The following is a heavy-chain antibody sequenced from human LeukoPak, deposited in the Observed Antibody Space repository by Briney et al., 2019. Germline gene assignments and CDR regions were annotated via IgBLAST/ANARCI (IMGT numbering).Heavy chain of an antibody. CDR3: ARVRYGSGTYHGSPSFDY. CDR2: IRVYNGNT. CDR1: GGTFSSYA. D-gene: IGHD3-10*01. V-gene: IGHV1-18*01. J-gene: IGHJ4*02. Sequence: GASVKVSCKASGGTFSSYAITWVRQAPGQGLEWMGWIRVYNGNTNYAQKLQGRVTMTTDTSTSTAYMELRSLISDDTAFYYCARVRYGSGTYHGSPSFDYWGQGTLVTVSS.